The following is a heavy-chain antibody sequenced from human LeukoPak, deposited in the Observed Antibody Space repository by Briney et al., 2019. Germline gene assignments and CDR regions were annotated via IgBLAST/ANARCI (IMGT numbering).Heavy chain of an antibody. Sequence: SETLSLTCTVSGGSIRSYYWSWIRQPPGKGLEWIGYIYYSGSTNYNPSLKSRVTISVDTSKNQFSLKLSSVTAADTAVYYCARSLEPNYYYYYGMDVWGQGTTVTVSS. CDR3: ARSLEPNYYYYYGMDV. CDR1: GGSIRSYY. V-gene: IGHV4-59*08. CDR2: IYYSGST. D-gene: IGHD5-24*01. J-gene: IGHJ6*02.